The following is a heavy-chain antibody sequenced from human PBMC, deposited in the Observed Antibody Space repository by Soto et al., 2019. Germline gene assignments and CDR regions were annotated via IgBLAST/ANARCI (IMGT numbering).Heavy chain of an antibody. CDR3: ARTLFGWGIWFDP. CDR2: VYNGNT. D-gene: IGHD3-10*02. V-gene: IGHV4-59*01. CDR1: GGSISGYY. J-gene: IGHJ5*02. Sequence: SEPLSPTCPISGGSISGYYWTLFRQSPGKGLEYIGYVYNGNTNYNPSLNSRVTISVDTSKNQFSLKLSSVTAADTAVYYCARTLFGWGIWFDPWGQGTLVTVSS.